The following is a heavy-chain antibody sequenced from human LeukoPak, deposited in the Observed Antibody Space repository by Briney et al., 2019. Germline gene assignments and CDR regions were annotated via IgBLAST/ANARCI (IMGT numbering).Heavy chain of an antibody. CDR3: SASPFTVTTNFDY. V-gene: IGHV1-24*01. CDR1: GYTLAQLS. Sequence: ASVKVSCKVSGYTLAQLSMHWVRQAPGKGLEWVGEFDPEDGETIYAQKFQGRVTMTGDTSTDTAYLELSSLTTGDTAVYYFSASPFTVTTNFDYWGQGTLVSVSS. J-gene: IGHJ4*02. D-gene: IGHD4-17*01. CDR2: FDPEDGET.